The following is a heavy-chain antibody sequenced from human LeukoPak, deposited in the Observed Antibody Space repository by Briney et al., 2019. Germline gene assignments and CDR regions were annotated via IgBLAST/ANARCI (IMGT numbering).Heavy chain of an antibody. CDR3: ARSYGDYDAFDI. CDR1: GGSISSYY. Sequence: SETLSLTCTVSGGSISSYYWSWIRQPPGKGLEWIGYIYYSGSTNYNPSLKSRVTISVGTSKNQFSLKLSSVTAADTAVYYCARSYGDYDAFDIWGQGTMVTVSS. J-gene: IGHJ3*02. CDR2: IYYSGST. V-gene: IGHV4-59*01. D-gene: IGHD4-17*01.